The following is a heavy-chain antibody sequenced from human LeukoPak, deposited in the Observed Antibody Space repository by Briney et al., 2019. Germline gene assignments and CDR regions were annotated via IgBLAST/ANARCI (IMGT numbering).Heavy chain of an antibody. V-gene: IGHV3-23*01. D-gene: IGHD6-19*01. Sequence: PGGSLRLSCAASGFSFSSYAMSWVRQAPGKGLEWVSAISGSGGSTYYADSVKGRFTISRDNAKNSLYLQMNSLRAEDMALYYCAKGMSSGWYYFDYWGQGTLVTVSS. CDR3: AKGMSSGWYYFDY. CDR2: ISGSGGST. CDR1: GFSFSSYA. J-gene: IGHJ4*02.